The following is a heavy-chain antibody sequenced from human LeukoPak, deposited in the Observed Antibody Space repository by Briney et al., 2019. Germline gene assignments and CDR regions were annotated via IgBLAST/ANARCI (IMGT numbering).Heavy chain of an antibody. D-gene: IGHD4-17*01. CDR1: GFTFSNYG. V-gene: IGHV3-30*18. CDR3: AKDRQGDYGDFDSPDY. Sequence: GRSLRRSCAASGFTFSNYGMHWLRQAPGQGLEWVAVMSYDGGNKYYADSVKGRFSISRDNSKNTLYLQMNSLRTEDTAVYYCAKDRQGDYGDFDSPDYWGQGTLVTVSS. CDR2: MSYDGGNK. J-gene: IGHJ4*02.